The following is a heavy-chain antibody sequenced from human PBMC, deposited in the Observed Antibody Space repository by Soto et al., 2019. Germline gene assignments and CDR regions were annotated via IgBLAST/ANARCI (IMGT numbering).Heavy chain of an antibody. D-gene: IGHD2-15*01. Sequence: QITLKESGPTLVKPTQTLTLTCTFSGFSLNNVGEAVGWIRQPPGKALEWLALIYWDDVKQYNPSLQSRLTVTKDTSNNQVVLTMTNMDPVDTSTYHCAHERGCCGSRGVWGQGTLVTVSS. J-gene: IGHJ4*02. V-gene: IGHV2-5*02. CDR2: IYWDDVK. CDR1: GFSLNNVGEA. CDR3: AHERGCCGSRGV.